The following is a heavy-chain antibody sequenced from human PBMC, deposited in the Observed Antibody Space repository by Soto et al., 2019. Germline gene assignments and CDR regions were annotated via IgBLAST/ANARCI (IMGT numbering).Heavy chain of an antibody. CDR1: GFTFSSYA. J-gene: IGHJ3*02. D-gene: IGHD7-27*01. CDR3: ARDRVNWGAAFDI. Sequence: QVQLVESGGGVVQPGRSLRLSCAASGFTFSSYAMHWVRQAPGKGLEWVAVISYDGSNKYYADSVKGRFTISRDNSKNTLYLQMNSLRAEDTAVYYCARDRVNWGAAFDIWGQGTMVTVSS. CDR2: ISYDGSNK. V-gene: IGHV3-30-3*01.